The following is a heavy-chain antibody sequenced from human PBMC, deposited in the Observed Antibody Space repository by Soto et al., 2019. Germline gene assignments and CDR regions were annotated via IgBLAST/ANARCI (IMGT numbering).Heavy chain of an antibody. Sequence: SETRSLTCAVYGGSFSGYYGSGSRQPPGKGLEWIGEINHSGSTNYNPSLKSRVTISVDTSKNQFSLKLSSVTAADTAVYYCARGSYDYVWGSYRYPHPFDSWGQGTLVT. CDR1: GGSFSGYY. V-gene: IGHV4-34*01. J-gene: IGHJ4*02. CDR2: INHSGST. D-gene: IGHD3-16*02. CDR3: ARGSYDYVWGSYRYPHPFDS.